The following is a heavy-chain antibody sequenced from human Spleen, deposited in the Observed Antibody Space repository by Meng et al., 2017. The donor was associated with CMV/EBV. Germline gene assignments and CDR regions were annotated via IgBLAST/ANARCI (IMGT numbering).Heavy chain of an antibody. V-gene: IGHV3-9*01. D-gene: IGHD3-3*01. CDR3: AKETPREWSFDY. CDR2: ISWNSGSI. CDR1: GFTFDDYA. Sequence: SLKISCAASGFTFDDYAMHWVRQAPGKGLEWVSGISWNSGSIGYADSVKGRFTISRDNAKNSLYLQMNSLRAEDTALYYCAKETPREWSFDYWGQGTLVTVSS. J-gene: IGHJ4*02.